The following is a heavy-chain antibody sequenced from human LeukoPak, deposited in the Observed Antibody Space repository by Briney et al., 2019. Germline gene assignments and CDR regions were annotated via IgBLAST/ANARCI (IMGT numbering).Heavy chain of an antibody. J-gene: IGHJ4*02. Sequence: ASVKVSCEVSGYTLTELSMHWVRQAPGNGLEWMGGFDPEDGETIYAQKFQGRVTMTEDTSTDTAYMELSSLRSEDTAVYYCATDLTPGIAVAGSRGYWGQGTLVTVSS. D-gene: IGHD6-19*01. CDR3: ATDLTPGIAVAGSRGY. CDR2: FDPEDGET. CDR1: GYTLTELS. V-gene: IGHV1-24*01.